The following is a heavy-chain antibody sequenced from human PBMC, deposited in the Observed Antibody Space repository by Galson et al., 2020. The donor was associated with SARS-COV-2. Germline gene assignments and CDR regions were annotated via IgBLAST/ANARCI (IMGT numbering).Heavy chain of an antibody. V-gene: IGHV5-51*01. Sequence: GESLKISCSGSGYTFTNHWIAWVRQMPEKGLEWMGVIFPGDSDSRYSPSFQGQVTFSADKSINTAYLQWSSLRASDTAMYYCARLGGSGGAVLTYWGQGTLVTVSS. J-gene: IGHJ4*02. CDR2: IFPGDSDS. CDR1: GYTFTNHW. D-gene: IGHD3-16*01. CDR3: ARLGGSGGAVLTY.